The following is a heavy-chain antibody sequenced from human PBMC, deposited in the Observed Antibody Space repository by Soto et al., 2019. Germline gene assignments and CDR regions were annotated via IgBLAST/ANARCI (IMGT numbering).Heavy chain of an antibody. CDR1: GFTFSSYS. D-gene: IGHD3-3*01. CDR2: ISSSSSYI. Sequence: EVQLVESGGGLVKPGGSLRLSCAASGFTFSSYSMNWVRQAPGKGLEWVSSISSSSSYIYYADSVKGRFTISRDNAKNSLDLQMNSMRAEDTAVYYCAREAYEAFDYWGQGTLVTVSS. J-gene: IGHJ4*02. CDR3: AREAYEAFDY. V-gene: IGHV3-21*01.